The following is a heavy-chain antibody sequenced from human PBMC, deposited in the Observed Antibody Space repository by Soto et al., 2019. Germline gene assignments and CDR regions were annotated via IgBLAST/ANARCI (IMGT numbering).Heavy chain of an antibody. J-gene: IGHJ6*02. V-gene: IGHV3-30-3*01. CDR2: ISYDGSNK. CDR3: ARIRVVAATRRYYYGMDV. D-gene: IGHD2-15*01. CDR1: GFTFSSYA. Sequence: GGSLRLSCAASGFTFSSYAMHWVRQAPGKGLEWVAVISYDGSNKYYADSVKGRFTISRDNSKNTLYLQMNSLRAEDTAVYYCARIRVVAATRRYYYGMDVWGQGTTVTVSS.